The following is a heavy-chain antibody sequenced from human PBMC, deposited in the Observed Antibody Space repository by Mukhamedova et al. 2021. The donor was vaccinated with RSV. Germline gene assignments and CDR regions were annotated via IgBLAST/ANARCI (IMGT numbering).Heavy chain of an antibody. CDR2: ISYDGSNK. Sequence: VALISYDGSNKYYADSVWGRFTFSRDNSKNTLYLQMNSLRPEDTAVYYCARELLKWGAGDCWGQGTLVTVSS. V-gene: IGHV3-30-3*01. D-gene: IGHD1-26*01. CDR3: ARELLKWGAGDC. J-gene: IGHJ4*02.